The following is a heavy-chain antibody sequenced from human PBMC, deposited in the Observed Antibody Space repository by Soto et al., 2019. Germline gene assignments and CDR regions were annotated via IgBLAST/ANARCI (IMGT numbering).Heavy chain of an antibody. CDR1: GSTFSIYSMH. Sequence: ESLRLSCAASGSTFSIYSMHWVRQAPGKGLEWIGSIYYSGSTYYNPSLKSRVTISVDTSKNQFSLKLSSVTAADTAVYYRARRERIVVVVADFGMDVWGQGTTVTGSS. CDR3: ARRERIVVVVADFGMDV. CDR2: IYYSGST. V-gene: IGHV4-39*01. D-gene: IGHD2-15*01. J-gene: IGHJ6*01.